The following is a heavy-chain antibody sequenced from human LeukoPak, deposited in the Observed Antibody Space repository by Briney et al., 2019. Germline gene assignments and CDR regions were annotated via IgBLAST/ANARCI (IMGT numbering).Heavy chain of an antibody. Sequence: SETLSLTCTVSGGSISSGDYYWSWIRQPPGKGLEWIGYIYYSGSTYYNPSLKSRVTISVDTSKNQFSLELSSVTAADTAVYYCARYSIRYLFSLSYWGQGTLVTVSS. J-gene: IGHJ4*02. CDR3: ARYSIRYLFSLSY. V-gene: IGHV4-30-4*01. CDR2: IYYSGST. D-gene: IGHD3-9*01. CDR1: GGSISSGDYY.